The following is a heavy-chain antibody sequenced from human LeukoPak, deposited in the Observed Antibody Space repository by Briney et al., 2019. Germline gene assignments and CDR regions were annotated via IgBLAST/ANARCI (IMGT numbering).Heavy chain of an antibody. V-gene: IGHV3-13*04. Sequence: PGGSLRLSCAASGFTFSSYDMHWVRQATGKGLEWVSAIGTAGDTYYPGSVKGRFTISRENAKNSLYLQMNSLRAGDTAVYYCARDRSYYYDSSGAQDWGQGTLVTVSS. J-gene: IGHJ4*02. D-gene: IGHD3-22*01. CDR3: ARDRSYYYDSSGAQD. CDR1: GFTFSSYD. CDR2: IGTAGDT.